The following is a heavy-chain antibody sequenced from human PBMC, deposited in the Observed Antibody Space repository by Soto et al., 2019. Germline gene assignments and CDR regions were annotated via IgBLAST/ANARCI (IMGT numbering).Heavy chain of an antibody. V-gene: IGHV4-39*01. CDR2: IYYSGST. J-gene: IGHJ4*02. CDR1: GGSISSSSYY. D-gene: IGHD2-15*01. Sequence: SETLSLTCTVSGGSISSSSYYWGWIRQPPWKGLEWIGSIYYSGSTYYNPSLKSRVTISVDTSKNQFSLKLSSVTAADTAVYYCARHRRRDIVVVVAATIKWGQGXLVTVYS. CDR3: ARHRRRDIVVVVAATIK.